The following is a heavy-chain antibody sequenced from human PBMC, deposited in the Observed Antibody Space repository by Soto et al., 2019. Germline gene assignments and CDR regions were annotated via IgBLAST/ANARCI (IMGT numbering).Heavy chain of an antibody. CDR3: AGGGYYYDSSGYSPRYHFDY. CDR1: GGTFSSYA. V-gene: IGHV1-69*13. Sequence: GASVKVSCKASGGTFSSYAISWVRQAPGQGLEGMGGIIPIFGTANYAQKFQGRVTITADESTSTAYMELSSLRSEDTAVYYCAGGGYYYDSSGYSPRYHFDYWGQGTLLTV. CDR2: IIPIFGTA. J-gene: IGHJ4*02. D-gene: IGHD3-22*01.